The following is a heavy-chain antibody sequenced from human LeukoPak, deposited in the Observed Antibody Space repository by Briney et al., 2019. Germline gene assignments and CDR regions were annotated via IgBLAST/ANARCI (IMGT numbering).Heavy chain of an antibody. J-gene: IGHJ5*02. CDR3: ATTYYYDSSGSYNH. V-gene: IGHV3-23*01. Sequence: PGRSLRLSCAASGFTFSTYAMSWVRQAPGKGLEWVSAISGSGGSTYYADSVKGRFTISRDNSKNTLYLQMNSLRAEDTAVYYCATTYYYDSSGSYNHWGQGTLVTVSS. CDR2: ISGSGGST. D-gene: IGHD3-22*01. CDR1: GFTFSTYA.